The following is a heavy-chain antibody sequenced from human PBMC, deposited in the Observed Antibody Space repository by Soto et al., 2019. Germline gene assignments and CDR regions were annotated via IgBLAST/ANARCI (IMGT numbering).Heavy chain of an antibody. Sequence: VQLVESGGGVVQPGRSLRLSCAASGLTLSSYAMSWVRQAPGKGLEWVSAISGSGGSTYYADSVKGRFTISRDNSKNTLYLQMNSLRAEDTAVYYCAKAFLRWFDPWGQGTLVTVSS. CDR2: ISGSGGST. CDR1: GLTLSSYA. J-gene: IGHJ5*02. CDR3: AKAFLRWFDP. V-gene: IGHV3-23*04.